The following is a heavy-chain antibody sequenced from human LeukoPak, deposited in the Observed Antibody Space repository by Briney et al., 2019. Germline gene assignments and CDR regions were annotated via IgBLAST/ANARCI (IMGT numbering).Heavy chain of an antibody. CDR2: ISSSSSTI. D-gene: IGHD3-22*01. Sequence: GGSLRLSCAASGFTFSSYSMNWVRQAPGKGLEWVSYISSSSSTIYYVDSVKGRFTISRDNATNSLYLQMNSLRAEDTALYYCASSGHYYDSSGYSDYWGQGTLVTVSS. V-gene: IGHV3-48*01. J-gene: IGHJ4*02. CDR3: ASSGHYYDSSGYSDY. CDR1: GFTFSSYS.